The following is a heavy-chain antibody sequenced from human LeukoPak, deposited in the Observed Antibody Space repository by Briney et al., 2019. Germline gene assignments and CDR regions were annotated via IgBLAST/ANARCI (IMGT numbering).Heavy chain of an antibody. V-gene: IGHV3-23*01. CDR3: ARVRGGSGSSYAADAFDI. D-gene: IGHD1-26*01. CDR2: ISGSGGST. CDR1: GFTFSIYA. Sequence: GGSLRLSCAASGFTFSIYAMSWVRQAPGKGLEWVSAISGSGGSTYYADSVKGRFTISRDNAKSTLYLQMNSLRAEDTAVYYCARVRGGSGSSYAADAFDIWGQGTMVTVSS. J-gene: IGHJ3*02.